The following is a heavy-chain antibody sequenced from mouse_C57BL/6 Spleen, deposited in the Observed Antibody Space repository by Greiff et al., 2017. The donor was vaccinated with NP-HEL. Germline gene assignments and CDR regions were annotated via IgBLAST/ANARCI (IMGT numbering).Heavy chain of an antibody. Sequence: QVQLQQPGAELVRPGSSVKLSCKASGYTFTSYWMDWVKQRPGQGLEWIGNIYPSDSETHYNQKFKDKATLTVDKSSSTAYMQLSSLTSEDSAVYYCAREVDSSGYVWGQGTTLTGSS. CDR3: AREVDSSGYV. CDR1: GYTFTSYW. V-gene: IGHV1-61*01. J-gene: IGHJ2*01. D-gene: IGHD3-2*02. CDR2: IYPSDSET.